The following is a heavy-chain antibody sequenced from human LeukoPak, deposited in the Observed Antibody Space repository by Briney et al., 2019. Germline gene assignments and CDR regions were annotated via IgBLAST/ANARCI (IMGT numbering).Heavy chain of an antibody. CDR3: AKVGTYCDSSACFGGVDY. CDR2: IRYDGSNK. D-gene: IGHD2/OR15-2a*01. V-gene: IGHV3-30*02. Sequence: PGGSLKLSCAASRFTFSNYGMHWVRQAPGKGLEWVAFIRYDGSNKYYADSVKGRFTISRDNSKNTLYLQMNSLRTEDTALYYCAKVGTYCDSSACFGGVDYWGQGTLVTVSS. CDR1: RFTFSNYG. J-gene: IGHJ4*02.